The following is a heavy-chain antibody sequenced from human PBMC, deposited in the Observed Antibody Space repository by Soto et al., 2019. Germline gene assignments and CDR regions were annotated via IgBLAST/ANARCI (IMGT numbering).Heavy chain of an antibody. J-gene: IGHJ4*02. CDR1: GLNFDDFA. CDR2: ITWNSRVL. D-gene: IGHD3-3*01. CDR3: AKGRYDFWSPYYFDS. V-gene: IGHV3-9*01. Sequence: EVQLVESGGALVQPGGSLRLSCVGTGLNFDDFAMHWVRQAPGKGLEWVSGITWNSRVLAYADSVKGRFTISRDNARNSLYLQMDSLRDEDTALYYCAKGRYDFWSPYYFDSWGQGTLVTVSS.